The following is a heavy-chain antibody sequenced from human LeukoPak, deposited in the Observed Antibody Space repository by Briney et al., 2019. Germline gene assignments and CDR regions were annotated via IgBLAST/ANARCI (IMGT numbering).Heavy chain of an antibody. J-gene: IGHJ6*02. CDR1: GFTFSSYC. V-gene: IGHV3-48*04. CDR2: ISSSSSTI. D-gene: IGHD2-2*01. Sequence: PGGSLRLSCAASGFTFSSYCMNWVRQAPGKGLEWVSYISSSSSTIYYADSVKGRFTISRDNAKNSLYLQMNSLRAEDTAVYYCARDHIVVVPAANPYYYGMDVWGQGTTVTVSS. CDR3: ARDHIVVVPAANPYYYGMDV.